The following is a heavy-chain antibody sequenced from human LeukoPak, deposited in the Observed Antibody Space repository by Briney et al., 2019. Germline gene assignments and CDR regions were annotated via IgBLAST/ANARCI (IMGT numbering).Heavy chain of an antibody. Sequence: GGSLRLSCAASGFTFSDYYMSWIRQAPGKGLEWVSYISSSGSTIYYADSVKGRFTISRDNAKNSLYLQMNSLRAEDTAVYYCARVGYCSGGSCYLYYYYYMDVWGKGTTVTVSS. CDR3: ARVGYCSGGSCYLYYYYYMDV. J-gene: IGHJ6*03. CDR1: GFTFSDYY. V-gene: IGHV3-11*04. CDR2: ISSSGSTI. D-gene: IGHD2-15*01.